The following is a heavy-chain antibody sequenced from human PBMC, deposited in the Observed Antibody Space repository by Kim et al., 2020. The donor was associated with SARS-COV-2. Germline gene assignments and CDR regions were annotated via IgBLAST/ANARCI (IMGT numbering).Heavy chain of an antibody. Sequence: GGSLRLSCAASGFTFSNAWMNWVRQAPGKGLEWVGRINSKTGGRTKAYAAPVRCRFTISRADSKHTLYLQMNSLKNEDTAVYYCTTDVGDILTGYYRNAFDIWGQGTMVTVSS. CDR2: INSKTGGRTK. CDR3: TTDVGDILTGYYRNAFDI. V-gene: IGHV3-15*01. D-gene: IGHD3-9*01. CDR1: GFTFSNAW. J-gene: IGHJ3*02.